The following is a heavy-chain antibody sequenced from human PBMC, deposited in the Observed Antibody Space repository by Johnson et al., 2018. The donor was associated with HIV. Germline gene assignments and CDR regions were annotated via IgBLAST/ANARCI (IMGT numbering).Heavy chain of an antibody. D-gene: IGHD2-21*02. CDR2: IYSGGNT. CDR1: GFSISYDY. CDR3: AKEYCGGDCSTDAFDI. Sequence: MLLVESGGGVVQPGGSLRLSCAASGFSISYDYMSWVRQAPWKGLEWVSSIYSGGNTYHADSVMGRFTISRDKSENTVYLQMNSLRAEDTAIYYCAKEYCGGDCSTDAFDIWGQGTMVSVS. V-gene: IGHV3-53*01. J-gene: IGHJ3*02.